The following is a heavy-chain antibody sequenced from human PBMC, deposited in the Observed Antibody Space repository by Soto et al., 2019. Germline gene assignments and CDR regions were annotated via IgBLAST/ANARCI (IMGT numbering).Heavy chain of an antibody. J-gene: IGHJ4*02. Sequence: ASVKVSCKASGYTFINYGIGWVRQAPGQGLEWMGWISANNGNTNFVQKFRDRLDMATDASTSTAYMDLRSLTSDDTAVYYCARVGTGYTDSSPHFFDYWGQGTPVTVSS. CDR3: ARVGTGYTDSSPHFFDY. CDR2: ISANNGNT. D-gene: IGHD1-1*01. V-gene: IGHV1-18*01. CDR1: GYTFINYG.